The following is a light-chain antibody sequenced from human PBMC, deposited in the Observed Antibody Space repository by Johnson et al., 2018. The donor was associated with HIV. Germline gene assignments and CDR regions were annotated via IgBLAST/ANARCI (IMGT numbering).Light chain of an antibody. V-gene: IGLV1-51*02. J-gene: IGLJ1*01. CDR2: EKN. Sequence: SVLTQPPSVSAAPGQKVTISCSGTSSNVGNNYVSWYQPFPGTAPKLLIYEKNKRPSGIPDRFSASKSGTSATLAITGLQTGDEADYYCGTWDSSLSAHYGFGTGTKVTVL. CDR3: GTWDSSLSAHYG. CDR1: SSNVGNNY.